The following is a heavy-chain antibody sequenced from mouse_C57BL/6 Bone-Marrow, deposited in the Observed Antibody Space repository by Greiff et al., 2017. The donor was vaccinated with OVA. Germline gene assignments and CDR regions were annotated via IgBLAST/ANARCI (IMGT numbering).Heavy chain of an antibody. CDR1: GYAFSSSW. D-gene: IGHD1-1*01. CDR3: ANYGSTLYAMDY. CDR2: IYPGDGDT. J-gene: IGHJ4*01. Sequence: VQLQESGPELVKPGASVKISCKASGYAFSSSWMNWVKQRPGKGLERIGRIYPGDGDTNYNGKFKGKATLTADKSSSTAYMQLSSLTSEDSAVYFCANYGSTLYAMDYWGQGTSVTVSS. V-gene: IGHV1-82*01.